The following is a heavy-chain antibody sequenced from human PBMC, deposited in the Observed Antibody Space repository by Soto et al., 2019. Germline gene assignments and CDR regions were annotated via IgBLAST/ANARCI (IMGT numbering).Heavy chain of an antibody. CDR3: ARGNYVLRFLEWLPAYYYYGMDV. CDR2: IDPSDSYT. CDR1: GYSFTSYW. V-gene: IGHV5-10-1*01. J-gene: IGHJ6*02. D-gene: IGHD3-3*01. Sequence: RGESLKISCKGSGYSFTSYWISWVRQMPGKGLEWMGRIDPSDSYTNYSPSFQGHVTISADKSISTAYLQWSSLKASDTTMYYCARGNYVLRFLEWLPAYYYYGMDVWGQGHTVTV.